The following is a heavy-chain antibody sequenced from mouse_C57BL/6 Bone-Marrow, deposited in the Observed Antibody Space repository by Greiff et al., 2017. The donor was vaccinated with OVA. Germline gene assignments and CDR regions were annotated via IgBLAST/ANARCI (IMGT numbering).Heavy chain of an antibody. CDR1: GYSITSGYD. CDR3: ARDYYGSSLFAY. Sequence: EVKLQESGPGMVKPSQSLSLTCTVTGYSITSGYDWHWIRHFPGNKLEWMGYISYSGSTNYNPSLKSRISITHDTSKNHFFLKLNSVTTEDTATYYCARDYYGSSLFAYWGQGTLVTVSA. V-gene: IGHV3-1*01. CDR2: ISYSGST. D-gene: IGHD1-1*01. J-gene: IGHJ3*01.